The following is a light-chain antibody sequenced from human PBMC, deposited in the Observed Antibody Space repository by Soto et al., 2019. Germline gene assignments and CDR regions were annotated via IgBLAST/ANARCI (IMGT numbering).Light chain of an antibody. Sequence: QSALAHAASVSVSPGQSITISCTGTSGFVGSFSLVSWYQQHPGKAPKVMISEGHRRPSGVPDRSSGSTSVNSASLTISGLQAEAEDDYYCCLYIGATTYVFGNGTKV. CDR3: CLYIGATTYV. J-gene: IGLJ1*01. CDR1: SGFVGSFSL. CDR2: EGH. V-gene: IGLV2-23*01.